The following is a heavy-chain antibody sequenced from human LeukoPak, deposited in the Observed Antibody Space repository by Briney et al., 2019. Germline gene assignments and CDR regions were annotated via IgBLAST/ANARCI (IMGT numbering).Heavy chain of an antibody. CDR2: VYPAESNT. Sequence: GESLKISCKGSGYTFTNFWIGWVRQMPGKGLEWMGFVYPAESNTKYSPSFQGQVTISADKSLSTAYLQWTSLKASDTAMYYCARQMVLRFGEFDYWGQGTLVTVSS. CDR3: ARQMVLRFGEFDY. D-gene: IGHD3-3*01. J-gene: IGHJ4*02. CDR1: GYTFTNFW. V-gene: IGHV5-51*01.